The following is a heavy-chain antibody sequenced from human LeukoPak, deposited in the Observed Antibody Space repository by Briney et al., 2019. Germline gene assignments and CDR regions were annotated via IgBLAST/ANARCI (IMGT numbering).Heavy chain of an antibody. CDR2: ISSSSSYI. J-gene: IGHJ4*02. CDR3: ARASKSPGEYSSGWYYFDY. Sequence: GGSLRLSCAASGFTFSSYSMNWVRQAPGKGLEWVSSISSSSSYIYYADSVKGRFTISRDNAKNSLYLQMNSLRAEDTAVYYCARASKSPGEYSSGWYYFDYWGQGTLVTVSS. D-gene: IGHD6-13*01. CDR1: GFTFSSYS. V-gene: IGHV3-21*01.